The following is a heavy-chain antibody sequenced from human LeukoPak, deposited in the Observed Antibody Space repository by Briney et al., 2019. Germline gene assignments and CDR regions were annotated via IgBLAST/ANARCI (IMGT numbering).Heavy chain of an antibody. V-gene: IGHV4-34*01. CDR2: INHSGST. CDR1: GGSFSGYY. Sequence: SETLSLTCAVYGGSFSGYYWSWIRQPPGKGLEWIGEINHSGSTNCNPSLKSRVTISVDTSENQFSLKLSSVTAADTAVYYCARFSSGWYGWFDPWGQGTLVTVSS. D-gene: IGHD6-19*01. CDR3: ARFSSGWYGWFDP. J-gene: IGHJ5*02.